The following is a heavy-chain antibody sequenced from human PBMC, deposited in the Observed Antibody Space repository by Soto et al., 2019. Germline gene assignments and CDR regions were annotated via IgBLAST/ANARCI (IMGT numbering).Heavy chain of an antibody. V-gene: IGHV1-18*01. CDR3: AIADYGDDDY. Sequence: QLQLVQSGPEAKKPGASVKVSCKASGYTFATSTISWLRQAPGQGPEWIGWIKAYSGNTNYAQKLQGRFTMTTDTSTSTAYMELRSLTTDDTAIYYCAIADYGDDDYWGQGTLVTVSS. CDR2: IKAYSGNT. D-gene: IGHD4-17*01. J-gene: IGHJ4*02. CDR1: GYTFATST.